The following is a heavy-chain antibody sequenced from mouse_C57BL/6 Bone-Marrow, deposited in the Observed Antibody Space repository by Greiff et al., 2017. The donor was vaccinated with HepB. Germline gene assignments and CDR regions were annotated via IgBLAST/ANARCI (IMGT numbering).Heavy chain of an antibody. D-gene: IGHD2-5*01. J-gene: IGHJ1*03. Sequence: QVQLKESGAELARPGASVKLSCKASGYTFTSYGISWVKQRTGQGLEWIGEIYPRSGNTYYNEKFKGKATLTADKSSSTAYMELRSLTSEDSAVYFCARAYYSNHWYFDVWGTGTTVTVSS. CDR2: IYPRSGNT. CDR3: ARAYYSNHWYFDV. CDR1: GYTFTSYG. V-gene: IGHV1-81*01.